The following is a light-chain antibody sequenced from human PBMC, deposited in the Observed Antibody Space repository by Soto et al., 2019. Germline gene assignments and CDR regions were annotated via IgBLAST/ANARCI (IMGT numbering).Light chain of an antibody. V-gene: IGKV1D-16*01. CDR1: QDINSY. Sequence: DVQMTQSPSSLSASVGDRVTITCRASQDINSYLAWYQQKPGNAPKSLIYAASSLQTGVPSRFSGSESGTDFTLTINNLQPEDSATYYCQQYNNYPLTFGGGTKVEI. CDR3: QQYNNYPLT. J-gene: IGKJ4*01. CDR2: AAS.